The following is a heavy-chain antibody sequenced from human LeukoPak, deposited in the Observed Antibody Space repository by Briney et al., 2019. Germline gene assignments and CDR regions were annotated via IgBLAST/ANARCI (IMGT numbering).Heavy chain of an antibody. J-gene: IGHJ3*02. CDR2: ISVNNGNT. V-gene: IGHV1-18*04. CDR1: GCTFTSYG. D-gene: IGHD2-2*01. CDR3: ERWLPGYCSSITCEGNAFDI. Sequence: ASVKVSCKASGCTFTSYGISWVRQPPGQGLKWMGWISVNNGNTNYAQNLQGRVTMTTDTSTSTAYMELRSLRSDDTAVYYCERWLPGYCSSITCEGNAFDIWGQGTMVTVSS.